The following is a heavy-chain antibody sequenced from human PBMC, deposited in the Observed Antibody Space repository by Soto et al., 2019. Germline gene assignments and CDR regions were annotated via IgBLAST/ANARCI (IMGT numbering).Heavy chain of an antibody. CDR2: IIPIFGTA. V-gene: IGHV1-69*13. CDR3: ARERVVGLLGGSGSYQPFDY. Sequence: ASVKVSCKASGGTFSSYAISWVRQAPGQGLEWMGGIIPIFGTANYAQKFQGRVTITADESTSTAYMELSSLRSEDTAVYYCARERVVGLLGGSGSYQPFDYWGQGTLVTVSS. CDR1: GGTFSSYA. D-gene: IGHD3-10*01. J-gene: IGHJ4*02.